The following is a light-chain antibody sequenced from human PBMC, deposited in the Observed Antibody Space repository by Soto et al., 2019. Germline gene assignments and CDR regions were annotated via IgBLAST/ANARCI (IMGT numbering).Light chain of an antibody. CDR1: QSVSSY. CDR2: DAS. Sequence: EIVLTQSPATLSLSPGERATLSCRASQSVSSYLAWYQQKPGQAPRLLIYDASNRATGIPARFSGSGSGTDCTLTIISLDPEDFAVYYCQQRSNWPPRITFGQGTRLEIK. CDR3: QQRSNWPPRIT. V-gene: IGKV3-11*01. J-gene: IGKJ5*01.